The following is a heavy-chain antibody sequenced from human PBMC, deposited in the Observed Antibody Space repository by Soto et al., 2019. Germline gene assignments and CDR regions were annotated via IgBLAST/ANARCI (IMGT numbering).Heavy chain of an antibody. CDR2: LIPVFDKA. V-gene: IGHV1-69*01. J-gene: IGHJ3*01. CDR3: ARLRRDWGDAFDL. Sequence: QVQLVQSGADVKKPGSSVKVSCKTSGGSFGSSAISWVRQAPAQGLEWMGELIPVFDKANYAQNFQGRLTITADELTGTVFMELSSLRSEETAVYFCARLRRDWGDAFDLWGLGTFVTVSS. CDR1: GGSFGSSA. D-gene: IGHD3-16*01.